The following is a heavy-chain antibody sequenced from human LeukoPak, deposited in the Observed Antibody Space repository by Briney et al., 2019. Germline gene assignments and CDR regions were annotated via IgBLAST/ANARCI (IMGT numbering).Heavy chain of an antibody. CDR1: GFTFSSYS. V-gene: IGHV3-48*01. J-gene: IGHJ4*02. Sequence: GGSLRLSCAASGFTFSSYSMKWVRQAPGKGLEWVSYISSSSSIIYYADSVKGRFTVSRDNAKNSLYLQMNSLRAEDTAVYYCAGTDSGSYSRWFDYWGQGTLVTVSS. CDR3: AGTDSGSYSRWFDY. D-gene: IGHD1-26*01. CDR2: ISSSSSII.